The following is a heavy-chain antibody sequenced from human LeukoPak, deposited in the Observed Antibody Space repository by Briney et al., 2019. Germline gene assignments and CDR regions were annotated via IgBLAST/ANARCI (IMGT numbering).Heavy chain of an antibody. CDR3: ARDSRVTMIVVVRWNYFDY. CDR1: GFTFSSYS. CDR2: ISSSSSYI. J-gene: IGHJ4*02. D-gene: IGHD3-22*01. Sequence: GGSLRLSCAASGFTFSSYSMNWVRQAPGKGLEWVSSISSSSSYIYYADSVKGRFTISRDNAKNSLYLQMNSLRAEDTAVYYCARDSRVTMIVVVRWNYFDYWGQGTLVTVSS. V-gene: IGHV3-21*01.